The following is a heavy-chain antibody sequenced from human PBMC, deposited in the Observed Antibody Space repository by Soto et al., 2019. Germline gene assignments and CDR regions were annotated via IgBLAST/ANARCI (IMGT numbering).Heavy chain of an antibody. CDR3: ARDHRWACDY. J-gene: IGHJ4*02. CDR2: ISPDGAIV. CDR1: GFTFDRYA. Sequence: EVQLVESGGGLVQPGGYLRLSCLASGFTFDRYAMNWVRQAPGKGLEWLSWISPDGAIVEYSDSVTGRFTMSRDDAKNLLNLRMNSRKEEDTAVYYCARDHRWACDYWGREPWSPSPQ. V-gene: IGHV3-48*02. D-gene: IGHD3-16*01.